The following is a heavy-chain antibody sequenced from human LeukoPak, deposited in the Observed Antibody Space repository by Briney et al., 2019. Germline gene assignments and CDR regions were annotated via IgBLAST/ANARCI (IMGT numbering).Heavy chain of an antibody. CDR2: INHSGST. Sequence: SETLSLTCAVYGGPFSGYYWSWIRQPPGKGLEWIGEINHSGSTNYNPSLKSRVTISVDTSKNQFSLKLSSVTAADTAVYYCARGPPETDSSGYYLDYWGQGTLVTVSS. D-gene: IGHD3-22*01. V-gene: IGHV4-34*01. CDR1: GGPFSGYY. J-gene: IGHJ4*02. CDR3: ARGPPETDSSGYYLDY.